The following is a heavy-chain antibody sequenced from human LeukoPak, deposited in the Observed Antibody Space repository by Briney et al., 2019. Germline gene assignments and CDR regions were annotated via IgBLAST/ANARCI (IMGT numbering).Heavy chain of an antibody. J-gene: IGHJ4*02. CDR2: IWYDGSNK. Sequence: GGSLRLSCAASGFTFSSYGMHWVRQAPGKGLEWVAVIWYDGSNKYYADSVKGRFTISRDNSKSTPYLQMNSLRAEDTAVYYCAKDDFGYWGQGTLVTVSS. V-gene: IGHV3-33*06. CDR1: GFTFSSYG. CDR3: AKDDFGY.